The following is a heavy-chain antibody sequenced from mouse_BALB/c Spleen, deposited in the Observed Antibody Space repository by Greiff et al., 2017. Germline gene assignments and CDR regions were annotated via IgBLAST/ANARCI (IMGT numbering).Heavy chain of an antibody. CDR3: ARVRGYGNYYFDY. CDR2: ISYDGSN. J-gene: IGHJ2*01. V-gene: IGHV3-6*02. Sequence: EVKLQESGPGLVKPSQSLSLTCSVTGYSITSGYYWNWIRQFPGNKLEWMGYISYDGSNNYNPSLTNRISITRDTSKNQFFLKLNSVTTEDTATYYCARVRGYGNYYFDYWGQGTTLTVSS. CDR1: GYSITSGYY. D-gene: IGHD2-10*02.